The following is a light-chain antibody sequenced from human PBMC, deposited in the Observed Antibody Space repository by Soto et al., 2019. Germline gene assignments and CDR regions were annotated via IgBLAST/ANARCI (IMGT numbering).Light chain of an antibody. V-gene: IGLV2-14*01. CDR2: EVS. CDR3: SSYTSSSTLV. CDR1: ISDVGGYNY. Sequence: QSALTQPASLSVSPGQSITISCTGTISDVGGYNYVSWYQQHPGKAPKLMIYEVSNRPSGVSNRFSGSKSGNTASLTISGLQAEDEADYYCSSYTSSSTLVFGTGTKVTVL. J-gene: IGLJ1*01.